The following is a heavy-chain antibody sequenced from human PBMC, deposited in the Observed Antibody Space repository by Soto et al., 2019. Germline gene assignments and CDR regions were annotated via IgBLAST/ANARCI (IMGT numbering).Heavy chain of an antibody. CDR2: IYHSGST. J-gene: IGHJ6*02. D-gene: IGHD2-21*02. V-gene: IGHV4-4*02. CDR3: AGPEMTASYSYGMDV. Sequence: QVQLQESGPGLVKPSGTLSLTCVVSGGSISRSNWWSWVRKPPGKGLEWIGEIYHSGSTNYDPSLKRRGSISLYNSNNQFSLTLSSVTAEDTAVYYFAGPEMTASYSYGMDVWGRGTTVTVSS. CDR1: GGSISRSNW.